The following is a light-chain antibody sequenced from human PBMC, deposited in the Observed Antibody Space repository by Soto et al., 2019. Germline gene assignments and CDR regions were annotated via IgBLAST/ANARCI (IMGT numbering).Light chain of an antibody. CDR3: CSYAGSYTF. CDR1: SSDVGDYNY. V-gene: IGLV2-11*01. Sequence: QSALTQPRSVSGSPGQSVTISCTGTSSDVGDYNYVSWYQQHPGKAPKLIIYDVSKRPSGVPDRFSGSKSGNTASLTISGLQAEDEADYYCCSYAGSYTFFGTGTKLTVL. J-gene: IGLJ1*01. CDR2: DVS.